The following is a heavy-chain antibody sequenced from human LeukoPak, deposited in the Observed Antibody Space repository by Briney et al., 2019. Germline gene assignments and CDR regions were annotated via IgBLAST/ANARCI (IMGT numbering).Heavy chain of an antibody. CDR1: GGSFSGYY. V-gene: IGHV4-34*01. CDR3: ARGLGLSRANYFDF. CDR2: INHSGVT. D-gene: IGHD3-16*01. Sequence: SETLSLTCAVYGGSFSGYYWSWIRQSLGKRLHWIGEINHSGVTDYNPSLESRVTTSVDTSKSQFSLKLNSVTAADTAVYYCARGLGLSRANYFDFWGQGTLVTVSS. J-gene: IGHJ4*02.